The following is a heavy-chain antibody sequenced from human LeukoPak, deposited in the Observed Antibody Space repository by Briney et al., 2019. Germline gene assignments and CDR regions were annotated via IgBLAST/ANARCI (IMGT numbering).Heavy chain of an antibody. CDR3: VRGLIELPH. CDR2: IYASGENT. Sequence: GGSLRLSCAASGFTFSSYAMTWVRQAPGRGLEWVSGIYASGENTYYADCVKGRFTISRDNSKNTLYLQMNSLRGEDTAVYYCVRGLIELPHWGQGTLVTVSS. J-gene: IGHJ4*02. CDR1: GFTFSSYA. V-gene: IGHV3-23*01. D-gene: IGHD2/OR15-2a*01.